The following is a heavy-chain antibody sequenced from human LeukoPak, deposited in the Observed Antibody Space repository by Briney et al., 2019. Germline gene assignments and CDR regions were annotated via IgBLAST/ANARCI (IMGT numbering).Heavy chain of an antibody. Sequence: PGGSLRLSCAASGFTFGDYTIHWVRQAPGKGLEWVSLISWDGGSTYYADSVKGRFTISRDNSKNSLYLQMNSLRTEDTALYYCAKDRYSSSSGYYFDYWGQGTLVTVSS. J-gene: IGHJ4*02. CDR2: ISWDGGST. CDR1: GFTFGDYT. V-gene: IGHV3-43*01. D-gene: IGHD6-6*01. CDR3: AKDRYSSSSGYYFDY.